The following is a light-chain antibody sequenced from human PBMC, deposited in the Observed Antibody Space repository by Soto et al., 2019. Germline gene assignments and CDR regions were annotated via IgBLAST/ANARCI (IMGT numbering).Light chain of an antibody. CDR2: DAS. J-gene: IGKJ2*01. CDR3: PHSDSTGYT. V-gene: IGKV1-39*01. CDR1: QTISTY. Sequence: VGNRVRFRCWASQTISTYLNWYQQKPGKAPRLLIYDASSLLSGVPSSFSCSRSGTYVTVMLSRHQREAVSTNYCPHSDSTGYTFGQGTKVDIK.